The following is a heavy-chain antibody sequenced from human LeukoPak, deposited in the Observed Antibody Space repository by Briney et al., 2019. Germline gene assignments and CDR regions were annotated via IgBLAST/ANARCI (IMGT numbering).Heavy chain of an antibody. CDR1: GFTFSSYA. CDR2: ISGSGDTT. D-gene: IGHD3-10*01. V-gene: IGHV3-23*01. Sequence: PGGSLRLSCAASGFTFSSYAMNWVRQAPGKGLEWVSSISGSGDTTYYADSVKGRFTISRDNSKNTLYLQMNSLRAEDTAVYYCAKGGYYYGSGKFDYWGQGTLVTVSS. CDR3: AKGGYYYGSGKFDY. J-gene: IGHJ4*02.